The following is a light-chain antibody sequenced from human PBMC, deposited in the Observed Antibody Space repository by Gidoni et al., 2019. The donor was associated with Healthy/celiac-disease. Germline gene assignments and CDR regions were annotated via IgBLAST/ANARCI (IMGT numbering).Light chain of an antibody. CDR3: GTWDSSLSAVV. Sequence: QSVLTQPPSVSAAPGQKVIISCSGSSSNIGNNFVSWYQQLPGTAPKLLIYDNYKRPSGIPDRFSGSKSGTSATLGITGLQTEDEADYYCGTWDSSLSAVVFGGGTKLTVL. CDR2: DNY. J-gene: IGLJ2*01. CDR1: SSNIGNNF. V-gene: IGLV1-51*01.